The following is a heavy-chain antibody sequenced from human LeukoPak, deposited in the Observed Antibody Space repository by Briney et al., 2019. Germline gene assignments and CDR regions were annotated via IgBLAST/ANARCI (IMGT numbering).Heavy chain of an antibody. Sequence: GGSLRLSCTASGFTFGDYAMSWVRQAPGKGLEWVGFIRSKAYGGTTEYAASVKGRFTISRDDSKSIAYLQMNSLKTEDTAVYYCTRDPGRGYYYDSEDYWGQGTLVTVCS. CDR2: IRSKAYGGTT. V-gene: IGHV3-49*04. CDR3: TRDPGRGYYYDSEDY. D-gene: IGHD3-22*01. CDR1: GFTFGDYA. J-gene: IGHJ4*02.